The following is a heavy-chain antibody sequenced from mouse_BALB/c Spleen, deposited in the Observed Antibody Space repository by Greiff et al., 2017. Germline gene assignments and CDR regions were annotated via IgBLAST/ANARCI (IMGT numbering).Heavy chain of an antibody. Sequence: VQLQESGPGLVAPSQSLSITCTVSGFSLTSYGVHWVRQPPGKGLEWLGVIWAGGSTNYNSALMSRLSISKDNSKSQVFLKMNSLQTDDTAMYYCARYYGNYDAMDYWGQGTSVTVSS. D-gene: IGHD2-1*01. CDR1: GFSLTSYG. CDR2: IWAGGST. V-gene: IGHV2-9*02. CDR3: ARYYGNYDAMDY. J-gene: IGHJ4*01.